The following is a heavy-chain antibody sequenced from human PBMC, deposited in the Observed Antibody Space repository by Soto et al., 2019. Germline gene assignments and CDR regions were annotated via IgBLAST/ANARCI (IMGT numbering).Heavy chain of an antibody. Sequence: QVQLVQSGAEVKKPGSSVKVSCKASGGTFSSYTISWVRQAPGQGLEWMGRIIPILGIANYAQKFQGRVTITADQATSTAYMELSSLRSEDTAVYYCARGRSSIHGGFDYWGQGTLVIVSA. J-gene: IGHJ4*02. V-gene: IGHV1-69*02. CDR1: GGTFSSYT. D-gene: IGHD3-16*01. CDR3: ARGRSSIHGGFDY. CDR2: IIPILGIA.